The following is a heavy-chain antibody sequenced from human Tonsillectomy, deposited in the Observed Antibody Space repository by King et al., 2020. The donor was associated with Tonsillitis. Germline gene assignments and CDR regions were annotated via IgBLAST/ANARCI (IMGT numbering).Heavy chain of an antibody. Sequence: QLAQSGAEVKKPGAPVKVSCRTSGYIFSNYAITWVRQAPGQGLEWMGWISPYNGDTKNAQKVQGRVTMTTDTSTSTAYMELTSLRSDDTAIYYCVRESRWEPYYFDYWGQGTQVTVSS. V-gene: IGHV1-18*04. D-gene: IGHD1-26*01. CDR2: ISPYNGDT. J-gene: IGHJ4*02. CDR1: GYIFSNYA. CDR3: VRESRWEPYYFDY.